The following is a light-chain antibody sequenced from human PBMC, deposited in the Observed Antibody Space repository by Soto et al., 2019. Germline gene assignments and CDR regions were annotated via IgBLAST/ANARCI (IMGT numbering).Light chain of an antibody. Sequence: QSALTQPPSASGSPGQSVTIYCTGASSDVGGYNYVSWFQQHPGKAPKLLIYEVTNRPSGVPDRFSGSKSDNTASLTVSGLQAEDEADYYCSSYAGSNTFVFGTGTKVTVL. V-gene: IGLV2-8*01. J-gene: IGLJ1*01. CDR3: SSYAGSNTFV. CDR2: EVT. CDR1: SSDVGGYNY.